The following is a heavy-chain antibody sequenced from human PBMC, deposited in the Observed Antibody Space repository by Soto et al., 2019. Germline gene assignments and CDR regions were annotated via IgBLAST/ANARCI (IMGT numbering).Heavy chain of an antibody. Sequence: QVQLQESGPGLVKPSQTLSLTCTVSGGSISSRGYYWDWIRQHPGEGLEWIGYISYSGTTNYNPSLKGRVTISLDTSNNQLSLKLSSVPAADTAVYYCARDHGPRGAFDFWGQGTMVTVSS. CDR2: ISYSGTT. CDR3: ARDHGPRGAFDF. V-gene: IGHV4-31*03. D-gene: IGHD3-10*01. CDR1: GGSISSRGYY. J-gene: IGHJ3*01.